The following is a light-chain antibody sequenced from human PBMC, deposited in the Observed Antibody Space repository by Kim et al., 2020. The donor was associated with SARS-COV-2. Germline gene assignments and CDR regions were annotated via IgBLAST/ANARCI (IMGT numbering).Light chain of an antibody. Sequence: SVSPGQTAIITCSGNELGDKNVCCYPQKAGQAPVLVIYEDRKRPSGIPERVSGSNSGNTATLTISGTQAMDEADYYCQAWDSSTVVFGGGTQLTVL. CDR1: ELGDKN. CDR3: QAWDSSTVV. V-gene: IGLV3-1*01. J-gene: IGLJ2*01. CDR2: EDR.